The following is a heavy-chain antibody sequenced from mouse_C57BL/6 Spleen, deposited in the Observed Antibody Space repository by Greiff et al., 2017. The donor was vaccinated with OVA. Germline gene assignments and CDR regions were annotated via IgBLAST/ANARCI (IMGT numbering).Heavy chain of an antibody. Sequence: QVQLKQSGAELVRPGASVTLSCKASGYTFTDYEMHWVKQTPVHGLEWIGAIDPETGGTAYNQKFKGKAILTADKSSSTAYMELRSLTSEDSSVYYCTIERIWYDYDCFAYWGQGTLVTVSA. CDR2: IDPETGGT. J-gene: IGHJ3*01. CDR1: GYTFTDYE. CDR3: TIERIWYDYDCFAY. V-gene: IGHV1-15*01. D-gene: IGHD2-4*01.